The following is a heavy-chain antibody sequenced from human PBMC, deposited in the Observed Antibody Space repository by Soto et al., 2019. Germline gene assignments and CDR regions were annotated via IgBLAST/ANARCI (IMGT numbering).Heavy chain of an antibody. V-gene: IGHV1-69*01. CDR1: GGTFSSYA. J-gene: IGHJ5*02. CDR2: IIPIFGTA. CDR3: ARDAGFDSSGYHNWFDP. Sequence: QVQLVQSGAGVKKPGSSVKVSCKASGGTFSSYAISWVRQAPGQGLEWMGGIIPIFGTANYAQKFQGRVTITADESTSTAYMELSSLRSEDTAVYYCARDAGFDSSGYHNWFDPWGQGTLVTVSS. D-gene: IGHD3-22*01.